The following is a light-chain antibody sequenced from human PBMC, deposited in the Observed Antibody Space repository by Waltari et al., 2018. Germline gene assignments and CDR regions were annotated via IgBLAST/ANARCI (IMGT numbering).Light chain of an antibody. CDR3: QVWDDVTDSGV. J-gene: IGLJ3*02. V-gene: IGLV3-21*04. Sequence: YVLTQPPSVSVDPGKTATLTCGGDNIGTKSVNWYQQKPGQAPVLVMFYDSDRPSEIPERFSGSNSGNTAALTISWVEAGDEADDHCQVWDDVTDSGVFGGGTKLTVL. CDR1: NIGTKS. CDR2: YDS.